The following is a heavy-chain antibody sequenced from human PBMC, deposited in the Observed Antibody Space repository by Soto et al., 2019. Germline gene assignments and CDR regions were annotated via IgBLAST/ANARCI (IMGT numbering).Heavy chain of an antibody. CDR1: GFTFDDYA. D-gene: IGHD3-3*01. Sequence: GGSLRLSCAASGFTFDDYAMHWVRQAPGKXLEWVSLISWDGGSTYYADSVKGRFTISRDNSKNSLYLQMNSLRAEDTALYYCAKDMRTTYYDFWSGYIYYYGMDVWGQGTTVTVSS. J-gene: IGHJ6*02. V-gene: IGHV3-43D*04. CDR2: ISWDGGST. CDR3: AKDMRTTYYDFWSGYIYYYGMDV.